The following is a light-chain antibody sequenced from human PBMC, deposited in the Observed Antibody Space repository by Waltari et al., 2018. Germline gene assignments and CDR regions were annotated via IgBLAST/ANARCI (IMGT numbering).Light chain of an antibody. Sequence: QSALPQPRSVSGSPGQSVTISCTGTSSDVGGYNYVPWYQQHPDKAPKLIIYDINKRPSGVPDRFSGSKSGNTASLTISGLQAEDEADYYCCSYVGSNIYWVFGGGTKLTVL. CDR2: DIN. V-gene: IGLV2-11*01. J-gene: IGLJ3*02. CDR1: SSDVGGYNY. CDR3: CSYVGSNIYWV.